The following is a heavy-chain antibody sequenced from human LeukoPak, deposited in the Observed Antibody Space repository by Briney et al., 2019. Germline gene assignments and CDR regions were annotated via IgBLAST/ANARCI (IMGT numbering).Heavy chain of an antibody. V-gene: IGHV3-21*01. CDR2: ISSSSSYI. CDR3: ASHIVGATTQYFDL. D-gene: IGHD1-26*01. Sequence: GGSLRLSCAASGFTFSSYSMNWVRQAPGKGLEWVSSISSSSSYIYYADSVKGRFTISRDNAKNSLYLQMNSLRAEDTAVYYCASHIVGATTQYFDLWGRGTLVTVSS. J-gene: IGHJ2*01. CDR1: GFTFSSYS.